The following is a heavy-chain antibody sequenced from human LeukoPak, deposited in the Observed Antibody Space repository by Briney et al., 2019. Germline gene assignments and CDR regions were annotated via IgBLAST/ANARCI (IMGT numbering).Heavy chain of an antibody. CDR3: AKDPDSYGYITVFDY. V-gene: IGHV3-23*01. D-gene: IGHD5-18*01. CDR1: GFTFSNYA. J-gene: IGHJ4*02. Sequence: GGSLRLSCAASGFTFSNYAMSWVRQAPGKGLEWVSSVSGSSGSTYYVDSVEGRFTISRDNSKNTLYLQMNSLRAEDTALYYCAKDPDSYGYITVFDYWGQGTLVTVSS. CDR2: VSGSSGST.